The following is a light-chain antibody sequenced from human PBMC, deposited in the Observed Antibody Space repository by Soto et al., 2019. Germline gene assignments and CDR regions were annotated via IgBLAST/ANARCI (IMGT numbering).Light chain of an antibody. CDR2: LDRSGSY. CDR1: SGHSTYI. V-gene: IGLV4-60*02. CDR3: ETWYSNTHKV. J-gene: IGLJ3*02. Sequence: QPVLTQSSSAPASLGSSIKLTCILSSGHSTYIIAWHQQQPGKAPRFLMTLDRSGSYNRGSGVPDRFSGSSSGADRYLTISNLQFEDEGDYYCETWYSNTHKVFGGGTKLTVL.